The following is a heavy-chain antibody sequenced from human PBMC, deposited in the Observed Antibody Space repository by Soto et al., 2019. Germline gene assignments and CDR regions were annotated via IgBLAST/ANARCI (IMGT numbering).Heavy chain of an antibody. CDR1: GASISRGDYY. Sequence: SETLSLTCTVSGASISRGDYYWSWIRQPPGKGLEWIGYIYNSGRTDYNPSLQSRLSISVDRSKNQFSLKLSSVTAADTAVYYCARAYSIYWFDPWGQGTLVTVSS. V-gene: IGHV4-30-4*08. J-gene: IGHJ5*02. CDR3: ARAYSIYWFDP. D-gene: IGHD4-4*01. CDR2: IYNSGRT.